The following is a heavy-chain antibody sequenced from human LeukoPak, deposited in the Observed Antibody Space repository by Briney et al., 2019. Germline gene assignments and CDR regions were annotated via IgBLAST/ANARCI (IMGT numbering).Heavy chain of an antibody. CDR1: GYTFTSYY. J-gene: IGHJ4*02. V-gene: IGHV1-46*01. CDR2: INPSGGST. D-gene: IGHD2-21*02. Sequence: ASVKVSCKASGYTFTSYYMHWVRQAPGQGLEWMGIINPSGGSTSYAQKFQGRVTMTRDTSTSTVYMELSSLRSEGTAVYYCARDPRGVVTAIPFDYWGQGTLVTVSS. CDR3: ARDPRGVVTAIPFDY.